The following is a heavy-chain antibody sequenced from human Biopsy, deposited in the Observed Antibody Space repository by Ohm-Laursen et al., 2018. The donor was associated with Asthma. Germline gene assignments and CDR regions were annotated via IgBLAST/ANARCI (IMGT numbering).Heavy chain of an antibody. CDR2: VNTRNGDT. Sequence: ASVKVSCKASGYNFISFAIHWVRQAPGQRLEWMGWVNTRNGDTKYSQKFQGRVTNTRDTSASTAYMELRSLRSEDTATYYCARTYYDFLTGQVKDVFGVWGQGTMVTVSS. CDR1: GYNFISFA. D-gene: IGHD3-9*01. J-gene: IGHJ3*01. CDR3: ARTYYDFLTGQVKDVFGV. V-gene: IGHV1-3*04.